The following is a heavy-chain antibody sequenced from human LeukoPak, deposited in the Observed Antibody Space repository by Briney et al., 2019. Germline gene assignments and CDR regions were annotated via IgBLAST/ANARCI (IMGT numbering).Heavy chain of an antibody. V-gene: IGHV4-39*07. J-gene: IGHJ6*03. CDR2: IYYGGST. CDR1: GGSISSFSYY. Sequence: PSETLSLTCTVSGGSISSFSYYWGWVRQPPGEGRNWIGSIYYGGSTYYNPSLKSRITMSVDTSKSLFSLKLSSVTAADTAVYYCARVTVVVPAATQYYDFWSGYAPYYYYMDVWGKGTTVTVSS. D-gene: IGHD3-3*01. CDR3: ARVTVVVPAATQYYDFWSGYAPYYYYMDV.